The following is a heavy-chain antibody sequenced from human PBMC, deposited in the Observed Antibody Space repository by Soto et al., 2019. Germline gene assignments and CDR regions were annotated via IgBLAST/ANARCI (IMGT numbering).Heavy chain of an antibody. Sequence: RASVKVSCKASGYTFTSYGISWVRQAPGQGLEWMGWIGAYNGNTNYAQKLQGRVTMTTDTSTSTAYMELRSLRSDDTAVYYCARFYDYIWGSYRYNLPVLDDIDIWGQGTMVTVSS. CDR3: ARFYDYIWGSYRYNLPVLDDIDI. CDR1: GYTFTSYG. J-gene: IGHJ3*02. V-gene: IGHV1-18*01. D-gene: IGHD3-16*02. CDR2: IGAYNGNT.